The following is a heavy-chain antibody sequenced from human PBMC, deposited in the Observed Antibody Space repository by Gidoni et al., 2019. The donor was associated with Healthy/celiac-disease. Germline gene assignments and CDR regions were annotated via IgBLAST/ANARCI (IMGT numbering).Heavy chain of an antibody. D-gene: IGHD3-22*01. CDR1: GGTFRSFA. J-gene: IGHJ4*02. CDR2: IIPIFGTA. CDR3: ARGRANYYDSSGYYCSFDY. V-gene: IGHV1-69*01. Sequence: QVQLVQFGAEVKKPGSSVKVPCKASGGTFRSFALGWVRQAPGQGLEWMGGIIPIFGTANDAKKFEGRVKSTADESTSTAYMELSSLRSEDTAVYYCARGRANYYDSSGYYCSFDYWGQGTLVTVSS.